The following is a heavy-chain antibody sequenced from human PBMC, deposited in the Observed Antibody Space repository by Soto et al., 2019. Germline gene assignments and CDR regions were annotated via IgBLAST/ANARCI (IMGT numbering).Heavy chain of an antibody. D-gene: IGHD3-16*01. CDR2: FSGNSDIT. V-gene: IGHV3-23*01. CDR1: GFTFSSYA. J-gene: IGHJ6*02. CDR3: AKSMTSSLRGRWGRAASYYYYGMDV. Sequence: GFLRLSCVPAGFTFSSYAMSWVRQAPGKGLEWVSGFSGNSDITYYADSVKGRFTISRDNSKNTLYLQMNNLRAEDKAVYYCAKSMTSSLRGRWGRAASYYYYGMDVWGQGTTVTVSS.